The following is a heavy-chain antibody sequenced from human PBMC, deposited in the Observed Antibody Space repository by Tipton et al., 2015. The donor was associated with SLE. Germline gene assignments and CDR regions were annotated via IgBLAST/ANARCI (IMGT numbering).Heavy chain of an antibody. CDR2: INHSGST. J-gene: IGHJ6*02. CDR1: GGSFSGYY. D-gene: IGHD3-3*01. CDR3: ARDGWGFWSGYPAV. Sequence: TLSLTCAVYGGSFSGYYWSWIRQPPGKGLEWVGEINHSGSTNYNPSLKSRVTISVDTSKNQFSLKLSSVTAADTAVYYCARDGWGFWSGYPAVWGQGTTVTVSS. V-gene: IGHV4-34*01.